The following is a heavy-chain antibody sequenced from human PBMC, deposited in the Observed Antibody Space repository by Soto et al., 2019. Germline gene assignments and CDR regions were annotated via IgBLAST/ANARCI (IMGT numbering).Heavy chain of an antibody. Sequence: EVQLLESGGGLVQPGGSLRLSCAASGFTFSNYGMSWVRRSPGKGLEWVSSISGSGGNTYYADSVKGRFTISRDNSKSTLYLQMNSLRAEDTAVYYCAKPGGFHCSGSYFPFDYWGQGTLVTVSS. CDR3: AKPGGFHCSGSYFPFDY. CDR1: GFTFSNYG. V-gene: IGHV3-23*01. J-gene: IGHJ4*02. D-gene: IGHD3-10*02. CDR2: ISGSGGNT.